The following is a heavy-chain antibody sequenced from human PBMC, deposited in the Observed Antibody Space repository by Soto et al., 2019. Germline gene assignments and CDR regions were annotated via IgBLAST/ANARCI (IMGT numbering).Heavy chain of an antibody. CDR3: ARGITMIMAVQADAPGKYYFAS. V-gene: IGHV4-39*07. Sequence: SETLSLTCTVSGGSISSSSYYWGWIRQPPGKGLEWIGSIYYSGSTYYNPSLKSRVTISVDTSKNQFSLKLRSVTAADTAVYYCARGITMIMAVQADAPGKYYFASWGQGSLVTVSS. J-gene: IGHJ4*02. CDR1: GGSISSSSYY. D-gene: IGHD3-22*01. CDR2: IYYSGST.